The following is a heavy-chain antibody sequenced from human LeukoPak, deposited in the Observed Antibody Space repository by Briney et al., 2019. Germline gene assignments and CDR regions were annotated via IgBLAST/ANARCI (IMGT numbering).Heavy chain of an antibody. CDR3: AREGGIAAAFDY. J-gene: IGHJ4*02. CDR1: GGSISSYY. V-gene: IGHV4-59*05. CDR2: IYYSGST. D-gene: IGHD6-13*01. Sequence: SETLSLTCTVSGGSISSYYWSWIRQPPGKGLEWIGSIYYSGSTYYNPSLKSRVTISVDTSKNQFSLKLSSVTAADTAVYYCAREGGIAAAFDYWGQGTLVTVSS.